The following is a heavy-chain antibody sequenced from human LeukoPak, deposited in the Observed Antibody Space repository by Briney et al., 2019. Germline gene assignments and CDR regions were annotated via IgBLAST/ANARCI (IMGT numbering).Heavy chain of an antibody. J-gene: IGHJ4*02. CDR1: GYTLTELS. Sequence: ASVKVSCKVSGYTLTELSMHWVRQAPGKGLEWMGGFDPEDGEIIYAQKFQGRVTMTEDTSTDTAYMELSSLRSEDTAVYYCATDILRYFDWLLPYWGQGTLVIVSS. V-gene: IGHV1-24*01. D-gene: IGHD3-9*01. CDR3: ATDILRYFDWLLPY. CDR2: FDPEDGEI.